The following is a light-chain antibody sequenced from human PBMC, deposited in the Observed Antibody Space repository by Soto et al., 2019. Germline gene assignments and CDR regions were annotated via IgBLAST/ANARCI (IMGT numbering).Light chain of an antibody. CDR2: AAS. CDR1: QNINSY. V-gene: IGKV1-39*01. CDR3: QQSYSAPYT. Sequence: DIQMTQSPTSLSASVGDRVTITCRASQNINSYLNWYQQKPGKAPKLLIHAASSLQSGVPSRFSGSGSGTDFTLTISSLQPEDFGTYYCQQSYSAPYTFGQGTNLEIK. J-gene: IGKJ2*01.